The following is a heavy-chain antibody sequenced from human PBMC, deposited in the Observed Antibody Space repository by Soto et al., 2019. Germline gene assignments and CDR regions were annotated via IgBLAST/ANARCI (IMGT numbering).Heavy chain of an antibody. V-gene: IGHV1-2*02. CDR1: GNTLAGYY. CDR3: AREIYGDNGGFDY. Sequence: ASVKVSCKASGNTLAGYYMHWVRQAPGQGLEWMGWINPNSGGTNYAQKFQGRVTMTRDTSISTAYVELSSLRSDDTAVYYCAREIYGDNGGFDYWGQGTLVTVSS. J-gene: IGHJ4*02. D-gene: IGHD2-21*02. CDR2: INPNSGGT.